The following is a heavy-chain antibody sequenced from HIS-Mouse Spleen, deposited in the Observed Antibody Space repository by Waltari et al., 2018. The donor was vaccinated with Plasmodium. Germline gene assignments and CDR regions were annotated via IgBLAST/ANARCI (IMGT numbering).Heavy chain of an antibody. CDR2: ISSSSSYI. CDR3: AREDILTGYYNDYWYFDL. V-gene: IGHV3-21*01. J-gene: IGHJ2*01. Sequence: EVQLVESGGGLVKPGGSLRLSCAASGFTSSSYSMNWVRQAPGKGLEWVSSISSSSSYIYYADSVKGRFTISRDNAKNSLYLQMNSLRAEDTAVYYCAREDILTGYYNDYWYFDLWGRGTLVTVSS. D-gene: IGHD3-9*01. CDR1: GFTSSSYS.